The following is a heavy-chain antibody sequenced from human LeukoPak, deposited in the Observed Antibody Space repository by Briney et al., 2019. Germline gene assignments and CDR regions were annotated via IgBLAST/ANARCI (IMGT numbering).Heavy chain of an antibody. CDR2: IYYSRST. CDR1: GGSISSSSYY. V-gene: IGHV4-39*01. J-gene: IGHJ4*02. D-gene: IGHD3-10*01. Sequence: SETLSLTCTVSGGSISSSSYYWGWIRQPPGKGLEWIGSIYYSRSTYYNPSLKSRVTISVDTSKNQFSLKLSSVTAADTAVYYCAIMVRGVIVDYWGQGTLVTVSS. CDR3: AIMVRGVIVDY.